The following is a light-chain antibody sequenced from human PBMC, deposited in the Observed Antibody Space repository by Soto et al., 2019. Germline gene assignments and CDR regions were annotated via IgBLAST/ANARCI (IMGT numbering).Light chain of an antibody. Sequence: EIVMTQSPATLSVSPGERATLSCRASQSVSSNLAWYQQKPGQAPRLLIYGASTRATGITARLRGSGSGTDFTLTINRMETEDFALYHCQQYGSSPITFGQGTRLEIK. CDR3: QQYGSSPIT. CDR2: GAS. J-gene: IGKJ5*01. CDR1: QSVSSN. V-gene: IGKV3-15*01.